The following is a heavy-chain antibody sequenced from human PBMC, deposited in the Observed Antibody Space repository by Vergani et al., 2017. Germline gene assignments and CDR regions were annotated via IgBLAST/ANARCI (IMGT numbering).Heavy chain of an antibody. Sequence: QVQLVESGGGVVQPGRSLRLSCAASGFTFSSYGMHWVRQAPGKGLEWVAVISYDGTQKYYADSVKGRFTISRDNSKSTLYLQMNSLRTEDTAVYYCATKSXGTPGCQIGYFREWGQGTLVTVSS. J-gene: IGHJ1*01. CDR2: ISYDGTQK. D-gene: IGHD1-1*01. CDR1: GFTFSSYG. V-gene: IGHV3-30*03. CDR3: ATKSXGTPGCQIGYFRE.